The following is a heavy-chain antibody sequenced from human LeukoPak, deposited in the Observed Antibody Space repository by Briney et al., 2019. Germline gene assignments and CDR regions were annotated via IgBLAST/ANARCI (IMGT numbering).Heavy chain of an antibody. CDR1: GESFSGYY. CDR2: INDLGTT. Sequence: PSETLSLTCAVYGESFSGYYWSWIRQPPGKGLEWIGDINDLGTTNYNPSLKGRVTISVDTSKNQFSLKLSSVTAADTAVYYCARGASCGGDCYWEDYYYYGTDVWGQGTTVTVSS. CDR3: ARGASCGGDCYWEDYYYYGTDV. J-gene: IGHJ6*02. V-gene: IGHV4-34*01. D-gene: IGHD2-21*02.